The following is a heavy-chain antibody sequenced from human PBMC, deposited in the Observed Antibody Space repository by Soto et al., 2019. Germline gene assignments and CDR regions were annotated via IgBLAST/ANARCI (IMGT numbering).Heavy chain of an antibody. D-gene: IGHD5-12*01. CDR2: IIPILGIA. V-gene: IGHV1-69*04. CDR1: GGTFSSYT. CDR3: ARDLVATTDYYYYMDV. J-gene: IGHJ6*03. Sequence: ASVKVSCKASGGTFSSYTISWVRQAPGQGLEWMGRIIPILGIANYAQKFQGRVTITADKSTSTAYMELSSLRSEDTAVYYCARDLVATTDYYYYMDVWGKGTTVTVSS.